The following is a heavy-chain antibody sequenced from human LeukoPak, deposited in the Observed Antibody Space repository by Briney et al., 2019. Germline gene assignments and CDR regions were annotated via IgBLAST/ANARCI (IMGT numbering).Heavy chain of an antibody. Sequence: PSETLSLTCTVSGYSITSGYDWGWIRQPPGKGLEWIGSIHHSGVTYFNPSLKSRVTLSVDTSKNQISLKLSSVTAADTAVYYCARGYSYGDYPDYWGQGTLVTVSS. D-gene: IGHD4-17*01. V-gene: IGHV4-38-2*02. CDR3: ARGYSYGDYPDY. CDR1: GYSITSGYD. J-gene: IGHJ4*02. CDR2: IHHSGVT.